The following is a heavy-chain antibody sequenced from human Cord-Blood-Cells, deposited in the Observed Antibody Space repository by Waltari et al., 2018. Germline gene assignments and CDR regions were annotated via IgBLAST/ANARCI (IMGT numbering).Heavy chain of an antibody. CDR3: AKQSITMIVVVITRGYFDY. CDR1: GFTFSRYA. D-gene: IGHD3-22*01. V-gene: IGHV3-23*01. CDR2: ISGSGGST. J-gene: IGHJ4*02. Sequence: EVQLLESGGGLVQPGGSLRLSCAASGFTFSRYAMCWVRQAPGKGREWVSAISGSGGSTYYADSVKGRFTISRDNSKNTLYLQMNSLRAEDTAVYYCAKQSITMIVVVITRGYFDYWGQGTLVTVSS.